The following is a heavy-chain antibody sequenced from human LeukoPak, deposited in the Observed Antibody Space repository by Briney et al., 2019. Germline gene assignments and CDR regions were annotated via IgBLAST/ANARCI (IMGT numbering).Heavy chain of an antibody. CDR1: GGSISSSSYY. CDR2: IYYSGST. V-gene: IGHV4-39*07. CDR3: ASVEYSSSHTRRDAFDI. D-gene: IGHD6-6*01. J-gene: IGHJ3*02. Sequence: SETLSLTCTVSGGSISSSSYYWGWIRQPPGKGLEWIGSIYYSGSTYYNPSLKSRVTISVDTSKNQFSLKLSSVTAADTAVYYCASVEYSSSHTRRDAFDIWGQGTMVTVSS.